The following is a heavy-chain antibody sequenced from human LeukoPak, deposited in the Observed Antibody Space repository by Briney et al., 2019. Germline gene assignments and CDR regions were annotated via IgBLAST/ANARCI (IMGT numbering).Heavy chain of an antibody. V-gene: IGHV4-34*01. CDR3: AVGSSSSWYWRRPWFDP. Sequence: SETLSLTCAVYGGSFSGYYWSWIRQPPGKGLEWIGEINHSGSTNYNPSLKSRVTISVDTSKNQFSLKLSSVTAADTAVYYCAVGSSSSWYWRRPWFDPWGQGTLVTVSS. J-gene: IGHJ5*02. CDR1: GGSFSGYY. CDR2: INHSGST. D-gene: IGHD6-13*01.